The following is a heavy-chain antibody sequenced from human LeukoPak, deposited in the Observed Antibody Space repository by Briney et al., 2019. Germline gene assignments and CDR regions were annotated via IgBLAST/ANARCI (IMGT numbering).Heavy chain of an antibody. V-gene: IGHV1-24*01. D-gene: IGHD3-3*01. CDR3: ATHTISGVVTYAFHM. CDR1: GYSGIELD. CDR2: FDREDGGT. J-gene: IGHJ3*02. Sequence: ASVKVSCKVSGYSGIELDMHWVRQVPGKGLEWMGGFDREDGGTIYARKFQGRVTMTEETSTDTAYMELSSLTSEDTAVYYCATHTISGVVTYAFHMWGRGTLVTVSS.